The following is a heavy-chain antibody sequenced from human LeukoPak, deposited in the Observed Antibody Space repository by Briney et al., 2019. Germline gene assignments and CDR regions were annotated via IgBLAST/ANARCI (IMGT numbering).Heavy chain of an antibody. J-gene: IGHJ5*02. CDR2: IIPIFGTA. Sequence: ASVKVSCKSSGGTCSSYAISWMRQAPGQGLEWMGGIIPIFGTANYAQKFQGRVTITADESTSTAYMELSSLRSEDTAVYYCAREPTITMMGLYKPYNWFDPWGQGTLVTVSS. D-gene: IGHD3-22*01. CDR3: AREPTITMMGLYKPYNWFDP. CDR1: GGTCSSYA. V-gene: IGHV1-69*13.